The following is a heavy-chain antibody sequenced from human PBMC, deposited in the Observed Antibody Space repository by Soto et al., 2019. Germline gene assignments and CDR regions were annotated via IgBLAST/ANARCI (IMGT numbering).Heavy chain of an antibody. CDR1: GGTFRNYP. J-gene: IGHJ4*02. CDR3: ARGPLVVLNYFQS. CDR2: IFPLTDIP. V-gene: IGHV1-69*02. Sequence: QVQLVQSGPEVKKPGSSVKVSCKASGGTFRNYPINWVRQAPGQGLEWMGSIFPLTDIPDYEQNFQARLTISADRSTSTAYMELNSLTSDDTAMYFCARGPLVVLNYFQSWGQGTLVTVSS.